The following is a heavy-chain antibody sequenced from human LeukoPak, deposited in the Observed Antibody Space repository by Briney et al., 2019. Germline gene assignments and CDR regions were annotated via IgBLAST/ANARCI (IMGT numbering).Heavy chain of an antibody. V-gene: IGHV1-69*04. J-gene: IGHJ6*02. CDR1: GGTFSSYA. Sequence: ASVKVSCEASGGTFSSYAISWVRQAPGQGLEWMGRIIPIFGIANYAQKFQGRVTITADKSTSTAYMELSSLRSEDTAVYYCASREYCSSTSFYKRGDYYYYGMDVWGQGTTVTVSS. CDR2: IIPIFGIA. CDR3: ASREYCSSTSFYKRGDYYYYGMDV. D-gene: IGHD2-2*02.